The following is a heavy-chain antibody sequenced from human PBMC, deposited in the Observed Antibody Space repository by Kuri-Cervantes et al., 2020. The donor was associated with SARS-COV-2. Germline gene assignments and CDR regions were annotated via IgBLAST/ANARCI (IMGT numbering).Heavy chain of an antibody. J-gene: IGHJ6*02. D-gene: IGHD3-22*01. CDR2: ISSSSSTI. CDR3: ARDYYYDSSGYYHDVYYYGMDV. Sequence: GESLKISCAASGFTFSSYSMNWVRQAPGKGLEWVSYISSSSSTIYYADSVKGRFTISRDNAKNSLYLQMNSLRDEDTAVYYCARDYYYDSSGYYHDVYYYGMDVWGQGTTVTVSS. V-gene: IGHV3-48*02. CDR1: GFTFSSYS.